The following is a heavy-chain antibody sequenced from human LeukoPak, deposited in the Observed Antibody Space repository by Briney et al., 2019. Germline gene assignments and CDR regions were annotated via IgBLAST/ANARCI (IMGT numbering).Heavy chain of an antibody. V-gene: IGHV3-21*01. CDR3: ARVYCSSTSCYWVWGNYYYYYMDV. D-gene: IGHD2-2*01. Sequence: PGGSLRLSCAASGFTFSSYSMNWVRQAPGKGLEWVSAISGSGGSTYYADSVKGRFTISRDNAKNSLYLQMNSLRAEDTAVYYCARVYCSSTSCYWVWGNYYYYYMDVWGKGTTVTISS. J-gene: IGHJ6*03. CDR1: GFTFSSYS. CDR2: ISGSGGST.